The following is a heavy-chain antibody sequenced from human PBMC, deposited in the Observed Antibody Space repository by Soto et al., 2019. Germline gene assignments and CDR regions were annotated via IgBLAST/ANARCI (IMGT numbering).Heavy chain of an antibody. J-gene: IGHJ4*02. V-gene: IGHV4-59*01. D-gene: IGHD4-17*01. CDR1: GGSISSYY. CDR3: ARGFGDYGYKFDS. Sequence: SETLSLTCTVSGGSISSYYWSWIRQPPGKGLECIGYIFYSGSTNYNPSLKSRVTISVHTSRNQFSLKLTSVTAADTAVYYCARGFGDYGYKFDSWGQGTLVTVSS. CDR2: IFYSGST.